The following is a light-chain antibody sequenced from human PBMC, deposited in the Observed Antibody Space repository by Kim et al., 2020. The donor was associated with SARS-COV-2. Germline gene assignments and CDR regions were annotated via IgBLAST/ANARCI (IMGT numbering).Light chain of an antibody. J-gene: IGKJ1*01. Sequence: ETVMTQSPASLSVSPGDRANLSCRASQGVSSNLAWYQQRPGQAPRLLMYGASTRATGIPARFSGSGSGTEFTLTISSLQSEDFAVYYCQQYNNWPQTFGRGTKVDIK. V-gene: IGKV3-15*01. CDR2: GAS. CDR3: QQYNNWPQT. CDR1: QGVSSN.